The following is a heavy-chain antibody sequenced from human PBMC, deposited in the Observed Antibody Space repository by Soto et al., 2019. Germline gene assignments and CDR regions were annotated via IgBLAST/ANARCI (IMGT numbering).Heavy chain of an antibody. V-gene: IGHV3-66*01. J-gene: IGHJ6*02. CDR2: IQSGGTT. D-gene: IGHD3-10*01. CDR3: ASDDVLSDGVRWSGRTLDV. CDR1: GFTVSSKY. Sequence: GGSLRLSCAASGFTVSSKYMTWVRQAPGKGLEWVSLIQSGGTTYYADSVKGRFTISRDTSENTLHLQMDSLRVEDTAVYYCASDDVLSDGVRWSGRTLDVWGQGTTVTVSS.